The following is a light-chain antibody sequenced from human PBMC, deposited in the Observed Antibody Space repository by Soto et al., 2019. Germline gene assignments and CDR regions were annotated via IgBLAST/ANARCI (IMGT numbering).Light chain of an antibody. CDR3: QQSFRTLLS. Sequence: DIQMTQSPSTLSGSVGDRVTITCRASESIISYLNWYQQKPGKAPKLLISGASTLQSGVPSRFSGRGSGTDFTLAISSLQPEDVGTYYCQQSFRTLLSFGGGTKVDIK. J-gene: IGKJ4*01. CDR1: ESIISY. V-gene: IGKV1-39*01. CDR2: GAS.